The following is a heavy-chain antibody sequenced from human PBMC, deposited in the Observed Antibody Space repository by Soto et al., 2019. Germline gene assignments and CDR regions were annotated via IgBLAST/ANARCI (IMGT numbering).Heavy chain of an antibody. V-gene: IGHV4-59*01. J-gene: IGHJ4*02. CDR1: GGSISSYY. Sequence: PSETLSLTCTASGGSISSYYWSWIRQPPGKGLEWIGYIYYSGSTNYNPSLKSRVTISVDTSKNQFSLRLSSVTAADTAFYYCARVNRGKWREFDDWGQGTLVTVSS. CDR3: ARVNRGKWREFDD. D-gene: IGHD2-8*01. CDR2: IYYSGST.